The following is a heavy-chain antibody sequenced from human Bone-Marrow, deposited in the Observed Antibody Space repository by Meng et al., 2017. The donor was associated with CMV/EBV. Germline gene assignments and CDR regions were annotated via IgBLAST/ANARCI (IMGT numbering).Heavy chain of an antibody. CDR3: ASAGVWQWLSIGDY. CDR1: GFTFSSYS. D-gene: IGHD6-19*01. Sequence: GESLKISCAASGFTFSSYSMNWVRQAPGKGLEWVSYISSSSSTIYYADSVKGRFTISRDNAKNSLYLQMNSLRAEDTAVYYCASAGVWQWLSIGDYWGQGTLVPVSS. V-gene: IGHV3-48*04. CDR2: ISSSSSTI. J-gene: IGHJ4*02.